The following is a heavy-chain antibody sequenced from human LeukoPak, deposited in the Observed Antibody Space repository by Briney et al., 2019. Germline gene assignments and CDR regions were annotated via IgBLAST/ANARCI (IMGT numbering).Heavy chain of an antibody. CDR3: ARDRGGPDY. V-gene: IGHV3-7*01. Sequence: GGSLRLSCAASGFTFSNYWMTWVRQAPGKGLEWVANIKQDESEKYYVDSVKGRFTISRDNAKNSLYLQMNSLRAEDTAVYYCARDRGGPDYWGQGTLVTVSS. D-gene: IGHD2-15*01. CDR1: GFTFSNYW. J-gene: IGHJ4*02. CDR2: IKQDESEK.